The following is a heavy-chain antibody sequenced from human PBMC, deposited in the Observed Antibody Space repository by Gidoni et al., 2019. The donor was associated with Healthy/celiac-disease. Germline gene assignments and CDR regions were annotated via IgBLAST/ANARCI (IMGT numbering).Heavy chain of an antibody. Sequence: QVQLQESGPGLVKPSQTLSLTCTVSGGSISSGSYYWSWIRQPAGKGLEWIGRIYTSGSTNYNPSLKSRVTISVDTSKNQFSLKLSSVTAADTAVYYCKGDSSGYYQFFDYWGQGTLVTVSS. J-gene: IGHJ4*02. D-gene: IGHD3-22*01. CDR1: GGSISSGSYY. CDR3: KGDSSGYYQFFDY. V-gene: IGHV4-61*02. CDR2: IYTSGST.